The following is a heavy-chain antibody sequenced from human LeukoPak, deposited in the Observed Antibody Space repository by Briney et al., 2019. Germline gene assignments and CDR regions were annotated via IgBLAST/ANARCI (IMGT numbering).Heavy chain of an antibody. CDR1: GYTFTGYY. CDR2: INPNSGGT. Sequence: ASVKVSCKASGYTFTGYYMHWVRQAPGQGLEWMGWINPNSGGTNYAQKFQGRVTMTRDTSISTAYMELSRLRSDDTAVYYCASHYYDTTGSFDYWGQGTLVTVSS. D-gene: IGHD3-22*01. J-gene: IGHJ4*02. CDR3: ASHYYDTTGSFDY. V-gene: IGHV1-2*02.